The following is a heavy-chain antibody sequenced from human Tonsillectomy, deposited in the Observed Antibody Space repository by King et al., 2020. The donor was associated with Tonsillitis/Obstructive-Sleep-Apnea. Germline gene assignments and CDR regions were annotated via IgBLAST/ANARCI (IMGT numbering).Heavy chain of an antibody. CDR2: IKSKTDGGTT. D-gene: IGHD3-3*01. CDR3: TTDKRSKRLLLGFKGYYYYMDV. J-gene: IGHJ6*03. V-gene: IGHV3-15*01. Sequence: VQLVESGGGLVKPGGSLRLSCAASGFTFSNAWMSWVRQAPGKGLEWGGRIKSKTDGGTTDYAAPGKGRFTISRDDSKKTVFLQMNSLKTEETAVYSCTTDKRSKRLLLGFKGYYYYMDVWGKGTTVTVSS. CDR1: GFTFSNAW.